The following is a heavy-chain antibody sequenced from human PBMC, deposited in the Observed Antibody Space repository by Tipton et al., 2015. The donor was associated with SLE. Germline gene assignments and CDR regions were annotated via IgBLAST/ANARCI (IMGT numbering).Heavy chain of an antibody. Sequence: QLVQSGAEVKKPGASVKVSCKASGYTFTNYDINWVRQATGQGLEWMGWMNPNSGNTGYAQKFQGRVTMTRNTSVSTAYMELSSLRSEDTAVYYCARGPRTYDSGGPDYWGQGTLVTVSS. J-gene: IGHJ4*02. V-gene: IGHV1-8*02. D-gene: IGHD3-22*01. CDR2: MNPNSGNT. CDR3: ARGPRTYDSGGPDY. CDR1: GYTFTNYD.